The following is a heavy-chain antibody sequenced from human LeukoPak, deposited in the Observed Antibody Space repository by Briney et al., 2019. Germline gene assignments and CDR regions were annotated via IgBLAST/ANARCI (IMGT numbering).Heavy chain of an antibody. CDR3: ARTYYYDSSGPFDY. V-gene: IGHV4-59*01. CDR1: GGSISSYY. J-gene: IGHJ4*02. Sequence: SETLSLTCTVSGGSISSYYWSWIRQPPGKGLEWIGYIYYSGSTNYNPSLKSRVTISVDTSKNQFSLKLSSVTAADTAVYYCARTYYYDSSGPFDYRGQGTLVTVSS. CDR2: IYYSGST. D-gene: IGHD3-22*01.